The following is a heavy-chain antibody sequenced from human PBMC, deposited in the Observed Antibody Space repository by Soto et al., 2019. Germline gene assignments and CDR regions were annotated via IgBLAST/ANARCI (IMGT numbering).Heavy chain of an antibody. J-gene: IGHJ4*02. Sequence: SETLSLTCSVSGDTINSDNYYRGWIRQPPGKGLEWIGSIYYRGNTYYNPSLKTRVTISLHKSKSQFSLKLNSVTAADSAVYFCARLEGLATISYYFDYWGQGTLVTVSS. CDR3: ARLEGLATISYYFDY. D-gene: IGHD3-9*01. CDR2: IYYRGNT. CDR1: GDTINSDNYY. V-gene: IGHV4-39*01.